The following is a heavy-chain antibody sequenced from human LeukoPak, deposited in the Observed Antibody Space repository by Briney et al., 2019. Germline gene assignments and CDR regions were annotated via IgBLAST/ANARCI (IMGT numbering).Heavy chain of an antibody. Sequence: VASVKVSCKASGYTFTGYYMHWVRQAPGQGLEWMGWINPNSGGTNYAQKFQGRVTMTRDTSISTAYMELSRLRSDDTAVYYCARDRLRNEDHLPIAAASPFDIWGQGTMVAVSS. V-gene: IGHV1-2*02. D-gene: IGHD6-13*01. CDR3: ARDRLRNEDHLPIAAASPFDI. CDR2: INPNSGGT. J-gene: IGHJ3*02. CDR1: GYTFTGYY.